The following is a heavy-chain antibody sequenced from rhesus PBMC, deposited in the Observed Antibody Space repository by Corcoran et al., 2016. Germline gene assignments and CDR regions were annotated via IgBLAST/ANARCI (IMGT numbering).Heavy chain of an antibody. D-gene: IGHD3-28*01. CDR3: ARRGFAMVVAFDY. J-gene: IGHJ4*01. CDR1: GGSSRSSNW. Sequence: QVQLQESGPGLVKPSETLSLTCAVSGGSSRSSNWWSWLRPPPGKGLVWSGYISGSSDSTYYNPSLKSRVTISKDTSKNQFSLKLSSVTAADTAVYYCARRGFAMVVAFDYWGQGVLVTVSS. V-gene: IGHV4-65*02. CDR2: ISGSSDST.